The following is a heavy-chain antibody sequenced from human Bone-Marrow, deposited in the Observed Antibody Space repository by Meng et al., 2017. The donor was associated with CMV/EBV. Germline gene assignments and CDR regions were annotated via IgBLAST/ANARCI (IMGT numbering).Heavy chain of an antibody. CDR2: MNPNSGNT. D-gene: IGHD2-2*01. CDR3: ARSYYCSSTSCYGWFDP. V-gene: IGHV1-8*01. Sequence: ASVKVSCKASGYTFTSYDINWVRQATGLGLEWMGWMNPNSGNTGYAQKFQGRVTITRNTSISTAYMELSSLRSEDTAVYYCARSYYCSSTSCYGWFDPWGQGTLVTVSS. J-gene: IGHJ5*02. CDR1: GYTFTSYD.